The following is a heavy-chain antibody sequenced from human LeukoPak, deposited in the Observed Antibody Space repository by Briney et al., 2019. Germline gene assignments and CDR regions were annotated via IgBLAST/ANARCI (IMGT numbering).Heavy chain of an antibody. CDR2: IIPIFGTA. Sequence: SVKVSCKASGGTFSSYAISWVRQAPGQGLEWVGGIIPIFGTANYAQKFQGRVTITADESTSTAYMELSSLRSEDTAVYYCARAPGYYYDSSGYFWHFQHWGQGTLVTVSS. J-gene: IGHJ1*01. V-gene: IGHV1-69*01. CDR3: ARAPGYYYDSSGYFWHFQH. CDR1: GGTFSSYA. D-gene: IGHD3-22*01.